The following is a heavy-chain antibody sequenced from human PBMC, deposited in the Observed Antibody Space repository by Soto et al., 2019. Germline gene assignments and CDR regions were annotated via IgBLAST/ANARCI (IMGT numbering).Heavy chain of an antibody. Sequence: QVQLVESGGGVVQPGRSLRLSCAASGFTFSSYGMHWVRQAPGKGLEWVAVIWYDGSNKYYADSVKGRFTISRDNSKNTLYQQMNSLRDEDTAVYYRARSRGDYGSIDYFGHWGQGTLVTVSS. D-gene: IGHD4-17*01. J-gene: IGHJ4*02. V-gene: IGHV3-33*01. CDR3: ARSRGDYGSIDYFGH. CDR2: IWYDGSNK. CDR1: GFTFSSYG.